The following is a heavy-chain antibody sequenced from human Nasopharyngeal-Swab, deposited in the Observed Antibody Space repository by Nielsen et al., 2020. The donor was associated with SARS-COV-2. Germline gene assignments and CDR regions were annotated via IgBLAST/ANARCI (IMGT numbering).Heavy chain of an antibody. D-gene: IGHD3-10*01. CDR1: GGSISSYY. Sequence: GSLRLSCTVSGGSISSYYWSWIRQPPGKGLEWIGYMYYSGSTNYNPSLKSRVTISVDTSKNQFSLKLSSVTAADTAVYYCARRGWFGEFVFDYWGQGTLVTVSS. CDR2: MYYSGST. V-gene: IGHV4-59*12. J-gene: IGHJ4*02. CDR3: ARRGWFGEFVFDY.